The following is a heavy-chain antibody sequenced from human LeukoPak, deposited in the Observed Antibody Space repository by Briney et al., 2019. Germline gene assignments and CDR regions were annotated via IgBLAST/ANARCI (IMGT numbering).Heavy chain of an antibody. CDR2: ISSSGSTI. J-gene: IGHJ6*02. D-gene: IGHD6-13*01. CDR1: GFTFSSYE. CDR3: ARGGCAAAGCGMDV. Sequence: TGGSLRLSCAASGFTFSSYEMNWVRQAPGMGLEWVSYISSSGSTIYYADSVKGRFTISRDNAKNSLYLQMNSLRAEDTAIYYCARGGCAAAGCGMDVWGQGTTVTVSS. V-gene: IGHV3-48*03.